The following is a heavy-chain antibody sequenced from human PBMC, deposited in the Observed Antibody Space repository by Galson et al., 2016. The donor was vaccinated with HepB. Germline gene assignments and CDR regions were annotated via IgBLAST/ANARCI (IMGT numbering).Heavy chain of an antibody. V-gene: IGHV4-34*01. D-gene: IGHD2-8*01. CDR1: GGSFSGNY. CDR2: ISHSGST. J-gene: IGHJ6*02. Sequence: ETLSLTCAVYGGSFSGNYWSWIRQPPGKGLEWIGEISHSGSTNYNPSLTSRVTTSVDTSKNQFSLNLSSVTAADTAVYYCTRATSNHDYYYYGMDVWGQGTTITVSS. CDR3: TRATSNHDYYYYGMDV.